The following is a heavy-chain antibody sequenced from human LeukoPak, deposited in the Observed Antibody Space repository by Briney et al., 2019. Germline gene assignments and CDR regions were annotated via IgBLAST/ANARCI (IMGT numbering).Heavy chain of an antibody. CDR1: GGSISSSSYY. J-gene: IGHJ4*02. CDR2: IYYSGST. CDR3: ARGSQMATIRAHFDY. V-gene: IGHV4-39*07. Sequence: SETLSLTCTVSGGSISSSSYYWGWIRQPPGTGLEWIGSIYYSGSTYYNPSLKSRVTISVDTSKNQFSLKLSSVTAADTAVYYCARGSQMATIRAHFDYWGQGTLVTVSP. D-gene: IGHD5-24*01.